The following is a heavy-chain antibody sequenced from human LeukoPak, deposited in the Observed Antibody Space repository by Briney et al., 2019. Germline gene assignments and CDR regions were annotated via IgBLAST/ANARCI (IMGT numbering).Heavy chain of an antibody. V-gene: IGHV5-10-1*01. CDR2: IDPSDSYT. CDR3: ARHRDRGYGGNSADY. CDR1: GYTFTTYW. J-gene: IGHJ4*02. Sequence: GESLKISCKASGYTFTTYWISWVRQMPGKGLEWMGRIDPSDSYTNYSPSFQDHVTVSADKSISTAYLQWSSLKASDTAIYYCARHRDRGYGGNSADYWGQGTLVTVSS. D-gene: IGHD4-23*01.